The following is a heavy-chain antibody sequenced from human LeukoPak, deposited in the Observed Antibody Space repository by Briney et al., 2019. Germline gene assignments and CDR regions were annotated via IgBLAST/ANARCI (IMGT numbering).Heavy chain of an antibody. CDR2: ISYDGSNK. CDR1: GFTFSSYA. V-gene: IGHV3-30*04. Sequence: PGGSLRLSCAASGFTFSSYAMHWVRQAPGKRLEWVAVISYDGSNKYYADSVKGRFTISRDNSKNTLYLQMNSLRAEDTAVYYCARGSEDYGDYVDGYFQHWGQGTLVTVSS. J-gene: IGHJ1*01. CDR3: ARGSEDYGDYVDGYFQH. D-gene: IGHD4-17*01.